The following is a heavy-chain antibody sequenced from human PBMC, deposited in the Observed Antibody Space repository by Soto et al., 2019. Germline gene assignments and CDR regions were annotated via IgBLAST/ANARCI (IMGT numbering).Heavy chain of an antibody. V-gene: IGHV1-3*01. J-gene: IGHJ6*03. D-gene: IGHD5-18*01. Sequence: ASVKVSCKASGYTFTSYAMHWVRQAPGQRLEWMGWINAGNGNTKYSQKFQGRVTITRDTSASTAYMELSSLRSEDTAVYYCARDRGYSYGQRHYYYMDVWGKGTTVTVSS. CDR3: ARDRGYSYGQRHYYYMDV. CDR2: INAGNGNT. CDR1: GYTFTSYA.